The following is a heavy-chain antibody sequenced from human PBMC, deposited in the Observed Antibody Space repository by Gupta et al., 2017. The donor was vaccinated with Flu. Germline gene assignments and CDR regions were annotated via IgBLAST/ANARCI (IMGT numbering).Heavy chain of an antibody. CDR3: ARVSRAYYDILTGYYYYYYGMDV. Sequence: QVQLVQSAAAVKKPGSSVKVSCKASGGTFSSYAISWVRQAPGQGLEWMGGIIPIFGTANDAQKFQGRVTITADESTSTAYMELSSLRSEDTAVYYCARVSRAYYDILTGYYYYYYGMDVWGQGTTVTVSS. CDR2: IIPIFGTA. CDR1: GGTFSSYA. V-gene: IGHV1-69*01. D-gene: IGHD3-9*01. J-gene: IGHJ6*02.